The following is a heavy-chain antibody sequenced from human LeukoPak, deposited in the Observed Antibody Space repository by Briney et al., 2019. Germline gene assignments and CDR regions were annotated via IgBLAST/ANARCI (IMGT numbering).Heavy chain of an antibody. D-gene: IGHD1-26*01. CDR2: MSSGGTT. CDR1: GFTVGSNY. Sequence: GGSLRLSCAASGFTVGSNYMSWVRQAPGKGLEWVSIMSSGGTTSYADSVKGRSTISRDNSRNTLYLQMNSLRAEDTAVYYCATRGAPGYYYMDVWGRGTTVTVSS. V-gene: IGHV3-66*01. J-gene: IGHJ6*03. CDR3: ATRGAPGYYYMDV.